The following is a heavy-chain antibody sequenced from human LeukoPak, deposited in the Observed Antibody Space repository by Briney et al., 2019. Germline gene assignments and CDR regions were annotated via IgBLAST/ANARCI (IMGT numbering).Heavy chain of an antibody. CDR3: ARVRPPMRKFDY. CDR2: INHSGST. CDR1: GGSFSGYY. V-gene: IGHV4-34*01. J-gene: IGHJ4*02. Sequence: LETLSLTCAVYGGSFSGYYWSWIRQPPGKGLEWIGEINHSGSTNYNPSLKSRVTISVDTSKNQFSLKLSSVTAADTAVYYCARVRPPMRKFDYWGQGTLVTVSS.